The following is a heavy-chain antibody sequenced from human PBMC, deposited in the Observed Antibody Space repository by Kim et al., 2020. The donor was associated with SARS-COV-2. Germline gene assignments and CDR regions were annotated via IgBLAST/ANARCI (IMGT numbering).Heavy chain of an antibody. CDR3: ARPGRKITPYWYFDL. CDR2: INHSGST. J-gene: IGHJ2*01. Sequence: SETLSLTCAVYGGSFSGYYWSWIRQPPGKGLEWIGEINHSGSTNYNPPLKSRVTISVDTSKNQFSLKVSSVTAADTAVYYCARPGRKITPYWYFDLWGRGTLVTVSS. V-gene: IGHV4-34*01. CDR1: GGSFSGYY.